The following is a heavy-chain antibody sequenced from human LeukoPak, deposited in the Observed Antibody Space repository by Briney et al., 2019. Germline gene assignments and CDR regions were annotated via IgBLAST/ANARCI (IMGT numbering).Heavy chain of an antibody. D-gene: IGHD6-19*01. J-gene: IGHJ4*02. CDR2: ISGSGDSI. CDR3: ARDRIAVAGTGEGY. Sequence: PGGSLRLSCAASGFTFRNYYMSWVRQAPGKGLEWVSAISGSGDSIFYADSVKGRFTISRDNSKNTLYLQMNSLRAEDTAVYYCARDRIAVAGTGEGYWGQGTLVTVSS. V-gene: IGHV3-23*01. CDR1: GFTFRNYY.